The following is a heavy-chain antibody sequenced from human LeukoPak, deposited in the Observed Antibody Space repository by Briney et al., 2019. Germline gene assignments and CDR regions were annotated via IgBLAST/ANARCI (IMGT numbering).Heavy chain of an antibody. CDR3: ARDTNNGLDV. D-gene: IGHD1-20*01. CDR1: GFTFNDYY. Sequence: GGSLRLSCAASGFTFNDYYINWIRQAPGKGLEWVSYISSSGLTTVYADSVKGRFTITRDNAHNFMSLQMNSLRPEDTAVYYCARDTNNGLDVWGRGTTVAVSS. V-gene: IGHV3-11*01. CDR2: ISSSGLTT. J-gene: IGHJ6*02.